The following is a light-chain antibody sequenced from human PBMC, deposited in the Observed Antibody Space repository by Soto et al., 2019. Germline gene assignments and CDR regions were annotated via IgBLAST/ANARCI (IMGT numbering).Light chain of an antibody. J-gene: IGLJ1*01. CDR2: NVY. CDR1: SSDVGGYDY. V-gene: IGLV2-14*01. Sequence: QSVLTQPASVSGSPGQSITISCTGPSSDVGGYDYVGWYQQHPGKAPKLMIYNVYNRPSGVSFRFSGSKSGNTASLTISGLQTEDEADYYCTSYTNRYTYVFGTGTKVTVL. CDR3: TSYTNRYTYV.